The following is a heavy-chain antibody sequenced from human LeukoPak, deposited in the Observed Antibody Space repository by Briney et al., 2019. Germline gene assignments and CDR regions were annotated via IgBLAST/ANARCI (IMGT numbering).Heavy chain of an antibody. Sequence: PGETLRLTCSAPGFTFRTQALACVRQARGQGLEPVSRVNAFGGDAYYADSERRRFTISRDISKNTLFLQMSSLRAEDTATYFCVKRPSESRSNGGCYFDSWGQGTLVTVAS. V-gene: IGHV3-23*01. J-gene: IGHJ4*02. CDR2: VNAFGGDA. CDR1: GFTFRTQA. CDR3: VKRPSESRSNGGCYFDS. D-gene: IGHD2-8*01.